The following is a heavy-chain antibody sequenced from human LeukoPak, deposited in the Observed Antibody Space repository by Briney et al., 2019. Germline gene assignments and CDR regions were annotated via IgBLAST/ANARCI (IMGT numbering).Heavy chain of an antibody. J-gene: IGHJ3*02. V-gene: IGHV3-21*01. CDR1: GFTFSTYS. CDR2: ISSSTRYI. Sequence: GRSLRLSCAASGFTFSTYSMNWVRQAPGKGLEWVSSISSSTRYIYYADSVKGRFTISRGNAKNSLYLQMNSLRAEDTAVYYCARDLYGDYAFDIWGQGTMVTVSS. D-gene: IGHD4-17*01. CDR3: ARDLYGDYAFDI.